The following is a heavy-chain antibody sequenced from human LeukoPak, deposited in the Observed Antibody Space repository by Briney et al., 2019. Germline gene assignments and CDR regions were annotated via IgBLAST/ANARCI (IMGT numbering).Heavy chain of an antibody. CDR3: ARGQITMVRGVIITFWFDP. Sequence: GGSLRLSCAASGFTVSSNYMSWVRQAPGKGLEWVSVIYSGGSTYYADSVKGRFTISRDNSKNTLYLQMNSLRSEDTAAYYCARGQITMVRGVIITFWFDPWGQGTLVTVSS. V-gene: IGHV3-53*05. J-gene: IGHJ5*02. CDR1: GFTVSSNY. D-gene: IGHD3-10*01. CDR2: IYSGGST.